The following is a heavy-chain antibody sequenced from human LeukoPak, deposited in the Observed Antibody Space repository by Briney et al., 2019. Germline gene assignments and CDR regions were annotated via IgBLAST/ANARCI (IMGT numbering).Heavy chain of an antibody. Sequence: PGASLRLFCAASGFTFSSYAMSWIRQAPGKGLEWVSAISGSGGSTYYADSVKGRFTISRDNSKNTLYLQMNSLRAEDTAVYYCAKDRGYCSGGSCSFNYWGQGTLVTVSS. V-gene: IGHV3-23*01. CDR1: GFTFSSYA. J-gene: IGHJ4*02. CDR3: AKDRGYCSGGSCSFNY. CDR2: ISGSGGST. D-gene: IGHD2-15*01.